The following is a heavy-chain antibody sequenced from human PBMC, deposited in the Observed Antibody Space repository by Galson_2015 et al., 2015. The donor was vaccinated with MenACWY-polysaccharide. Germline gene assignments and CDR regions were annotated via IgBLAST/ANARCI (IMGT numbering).Heavy chain of an antibody. CDR1: DYTFTNYA. CDR3: ARGGDLLTGYFSGFDP. J-gene: IGHJ5*02. CDR2: IKPGIGDT. Sequence: VKVSCKASDYTFTNYAIHWVRQAPGQSLEWMGWIKPGIGDTKYSLKFQGRVTITTDTSASTAYMEMSSLRSEDTAVYYCARGGDLLTGYFSGFDPWGQGSLVTVSA. D-gene: IGHD3-9*01. V-gene: IGHV1-3*01.